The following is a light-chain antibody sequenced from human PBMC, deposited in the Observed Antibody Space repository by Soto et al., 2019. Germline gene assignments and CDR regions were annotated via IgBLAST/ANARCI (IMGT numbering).Light chain of an antibody. Sequence: DIQMTQSPSTLSASVGDRVTITCRASQGISSCLAWYQQKSGKAPKLLIYAASTLQSGVPSRFSGSGSGTDFTLTISGLQPEDFAAYXXXXXXXXXLXFAQGTRLEIK. CDR3: XXXXXXXLX. CDR1: QGISSC. J-gene: IGKJ5*01. CDR2: AAS. V-gene: IGKV1-12*01.